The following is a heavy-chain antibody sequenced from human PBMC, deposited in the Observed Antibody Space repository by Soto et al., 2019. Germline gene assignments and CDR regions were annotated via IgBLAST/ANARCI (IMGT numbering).Heavy chain of an antibody. CDR1: GFTFSSYA. Sequence: GGSLRLSCAASGFTFSSYAMSWVRQAPGKGLEWVSAISGSGGSTYYADSVKGRFTISRDNSKNTLYLQMNSLRAEDTAVYYCAKGQGILWFGEPTYYYYYMDVWGKGTTVTVSS. CDR3: AKGQGILWFGEPTYYYYYMDV. V-gene: IGHV3-23*01. D-gene: IGHD3-10*01. J-gene: IGHJ6*03. CDR2: ISGSGGST.